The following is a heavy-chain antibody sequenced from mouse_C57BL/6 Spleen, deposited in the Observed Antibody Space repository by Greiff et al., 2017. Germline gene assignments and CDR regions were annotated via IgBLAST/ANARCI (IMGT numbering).Heavy chain of an antibody. CDR1: GFNIKDDY. J-gene: IGHJ4*01. CDR2: IDPENGDT. D-gene: IGHD1-1*01. Sequence: VQLQQSGAELVRPGASVKLSCTASGFNIKDDYMHWVKQRPEQGLEWIGWIDPENGDTEYASKFQGKATITADTSSNTAYLQLSSLTSEDTAVYYCTFITTVGARAMDYWGQGTSVTVAS. CDR3: TFITTVGARAMDY. V-gene: IGHV14-4*01.